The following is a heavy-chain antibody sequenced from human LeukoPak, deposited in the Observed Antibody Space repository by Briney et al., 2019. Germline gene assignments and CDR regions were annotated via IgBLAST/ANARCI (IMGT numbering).Heavy chain of an antibody. Sequence: SETLSLTCAVSGGSISSISSNNWAWIRQPPGKGLELIAAIHYTGSTYYNPSFMSRVTISVDTSKNQFSLKLNSLTATDTAVYYCARLPTGYPNWFNTWGQGILVTVSS. CDR2: IHYTGST. CDR1: GGSISSISSNN. V-gene: IGHV4-39*01. D-gene: IGHD5-18*01. J-gene: IGHJ5*02. CDR3: ARLPTGYPNWFNT.